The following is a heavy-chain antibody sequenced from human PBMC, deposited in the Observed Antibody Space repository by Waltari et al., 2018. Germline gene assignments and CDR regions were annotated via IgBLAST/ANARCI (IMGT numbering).Heavy chain of an antibody. Sequence: EVQLVESGGGLVQPGGSLRLSCAASGFTVSSTYMSWVRQAPGKGLEWVSVIYSGGNTYYADSVKGRFTISRDNSKNTLYLQMNSLRADDTAVYYCARDPGGRYYVDYWGQGSLVTVSS. J-gene: IGHJ4*02. D-gene: IGHD1-26*01. CDR3: ARDPGGRYYVDY. V-gene: IGHV3-53*01. CDR2: IYSGGNT. CDR1: GFTVSSTY.